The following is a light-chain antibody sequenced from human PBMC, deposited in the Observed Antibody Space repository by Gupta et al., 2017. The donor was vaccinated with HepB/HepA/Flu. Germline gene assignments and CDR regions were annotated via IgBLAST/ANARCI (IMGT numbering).Light chain of an antibody. CDR2: GAS. CDR3: QQSYMTPHT. CDR1: QSISTY. J-gene: IGKJ1*01. Sequence: DIQMTHSPSSLSAFVGDRLTLTCRASQSISTYLVWYQQKSGKAPNLLIYGASTLQSGVPSRFSGSGSGTEFTLTISSLQPEDFATYYCQQSYMTPHTFGQGTKVEIK. V-gene: IGKV1-39*01.